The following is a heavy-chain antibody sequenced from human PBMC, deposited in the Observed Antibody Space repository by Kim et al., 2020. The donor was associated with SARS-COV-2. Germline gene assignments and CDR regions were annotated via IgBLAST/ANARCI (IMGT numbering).Heavy chain of an antibody. CDR1: GGSISNYY. J-gene: IGHJ4*02. D-gene: IGHD5-12*01. CDR3: ARYRYSGYDFDY. V-gene: IGHV4-59*08. CDR2: FYYTGTT. Sequence: SETLSLTCTVSGGSISNYYWSWIRQPPGKGLEWIGFFYYTGTTNYNSFLKSRVTISVDTSKNQFSLKLTSVTAADTAVYYLARYRYSGYDFDYWGQGALV.